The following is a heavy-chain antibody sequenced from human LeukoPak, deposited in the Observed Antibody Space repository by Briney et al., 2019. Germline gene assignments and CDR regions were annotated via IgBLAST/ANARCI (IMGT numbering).Heavy chain of an antibody. D-gene: IGHD2-8*02. CDR2: INAGNGNT. CDR3: ARGGSGVLGDY. V-gene: IGHV1-3*01. CDR1: GYTFTSYA. Sequence: PGRSLRLSCAASGYTFTSYAMHWVRQAPGQRLEWMGWINAGNGNTKYSQKFQGRVTITRDTSASTAYMELSSLRSEDTAVYYCARGGSGVLGDYWGQGTLVTVSS. J-gene: IGHJ4*02.